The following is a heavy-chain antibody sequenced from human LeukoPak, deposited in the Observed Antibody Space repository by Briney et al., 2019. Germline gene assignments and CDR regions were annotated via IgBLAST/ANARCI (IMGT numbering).Heavy chain of an antibody. Sequence: ASVKVSFKASGGTFSSYATSWVRQAPGQGLEWMGGIIPIFGTANYAQKFQGRVTITTDESTSTAYMELSSLRSEDTAVYYCARHGCYDILTGPNGLDYWGQGTLVTVSS. J-gene: IGHJ4*02. CDR3: ARHGCYDILTGPNGLDY. D-gene: IGHD3-9*01. CDR2: IIPIFGTA. V-gene: IGHV1-69*05. CDR1: GGTFSSYA.